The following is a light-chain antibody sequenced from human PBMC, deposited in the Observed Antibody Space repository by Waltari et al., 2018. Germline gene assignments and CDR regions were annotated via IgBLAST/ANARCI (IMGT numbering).Light chain of an antibody. CDR3: ATCDDNLNGVV. CDR2: SKN. Sequence: QSVLTQPPSASGTPGQRVTISCSGSSSNIGSQAVNWYQQLPGTAPNLLMYSKNQRPSGFPDRFSGSKSGTSASLAISGLQSEDEADYYCATCDDNLNGVVFGGGTKLTVL. CDR1: SSNIGSQA. J-gene: IGLJ2*01. V-gene: IGLV1-44*01.